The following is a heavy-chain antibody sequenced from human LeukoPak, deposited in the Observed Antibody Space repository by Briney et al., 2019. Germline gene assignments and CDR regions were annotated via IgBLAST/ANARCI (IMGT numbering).Heavy chain of an antibody. D-gene: IGHD2-2*01. V-gene: IGHV3-21*01. J-gene: IGHJ5*02. CDR3: ARDPFCSSASCYGWFDP. Sequence: GGSLRLSCVGSGFTFRSHAMSWVRQAPEKGLEWVSSISSSGRYTNYADSVKGRFTISRDNAKNTLYLQMNSLRAEDTAVYYCARDPFCSSASCYGWFDPWGQGTLVTVSS. CDR1: GFTFRSHA. CDR2: ISSSGRYT.